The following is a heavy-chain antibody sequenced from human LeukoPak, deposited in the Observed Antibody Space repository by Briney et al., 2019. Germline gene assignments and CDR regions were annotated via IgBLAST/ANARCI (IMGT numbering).Heavy chain of an antibody. CDR2: SYSGGDT. V-gene: IGHV3-53*01. CDR3: ARSPVLDRNDWSFAD. D-gene: IGHD1-1*01. CDR1: GFTVSRNY. J-gene: IGHJ4*02. Sequence: GGSLRLSCAASGFTVSRNYMSWVRQAPGKGLEWVSVSYSGGDTYYPDSVKGRFTVSRDNPKYTVYLQMNSLRAEDTAVYFCARSPVLDRNDWSFADWGQGTLVTVSS.